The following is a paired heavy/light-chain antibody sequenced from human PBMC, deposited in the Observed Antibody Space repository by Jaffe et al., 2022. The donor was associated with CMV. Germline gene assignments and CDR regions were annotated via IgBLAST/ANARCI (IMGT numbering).Heavy chain of an antibody. D-gene: IGHD2-15*01. CDR3: ARGPVVVAGNHYDY. CDR1: GGTFSTYA. Sequence: QVQLVQSGAEVKKPGSSVKVSCKASGGTFSTYAINWVRQAPGQGLEWMGRIIPILDIANYAQKFQGRVTITADKSTSTAYMELSSLRSEDTAVYYCARGPVVVAGNHYDYWGRGTLVTVSS. J-gene: IGHJ4*02. V-gene: IGHV1-69*09. CDR2: IIPILDIA.
Light chain of an antibody. Sequence: EIVMTQSPATLSVSPGERATLSCRASQSVSSNLAWYQQKPGQAPRLLIYGASTRATGIPARFSGSGSGTEFTLTISSLQSEDFAVYYCQQYNKWPQTFGQGTKVEIK. V-gene: IGKV3-15*01. CDR3: QQYNKWPQT. CDR1: QSVSSN. J-gene: IGKJ1*01. CDR2: GAS.